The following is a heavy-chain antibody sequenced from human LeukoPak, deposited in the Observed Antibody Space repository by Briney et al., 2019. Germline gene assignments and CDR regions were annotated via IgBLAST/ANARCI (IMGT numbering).Heavy chain of an antibody. D-gene: IGHD4-17*01. Sequence: GGSLRLSCVVSGFTVSSNYMSWVRQAPGKGLEWVSAIRGSGGNTYYADSVKGRFTVSRDNSKNTLYLQMNSLRAEDTAVYYCGRDPNGDYIGAFDMWGQGTVVTVSS. CDR1: GFTVSSNY. V-gene: IGHV3-23*01. J-gene: IGHJ3*02. CDR3: GRDPNGDYIGAFDM. CDR2: IRGSGGNT.